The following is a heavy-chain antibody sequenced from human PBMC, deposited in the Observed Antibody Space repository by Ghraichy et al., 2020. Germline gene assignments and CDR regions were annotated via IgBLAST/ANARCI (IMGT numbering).Heavy chain of an antibody. CDR1: GDSISSYY. V-gene: IGHV4-59*01. Sequence: SETLSLTCTVSGDSISSYYWSWIRQPPGKGLEWIGYIYYSGSTNYNPSLKSRVTISVDTSKNQFSLMLTSVTAADTAVYYCARVPMRYDFWSGYDAFDIWGQGTMVTVSS. D-gene: IGHD3-3*01. J-gene: IGHJ3*02. CDR3: ARVPMRYDFWSGYDAFDI. CDR2: IYYSGST.